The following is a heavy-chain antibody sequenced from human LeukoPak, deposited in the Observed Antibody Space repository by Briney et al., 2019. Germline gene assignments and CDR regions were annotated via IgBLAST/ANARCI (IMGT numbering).Heavy chain of an antibody. CDR1: GFTFSSYS. CDR3: ARDPGGYSYGGFDY. D-gene: IGHD5-18*01. J-gene: IGHJ4*02. Sequence: KPGGSLRLSCAASGFTFSSYSMNCVRQAPGKGLEWVSSISSSSSYIYYADSVKGRFTISRDNAKNSLYLQMNSLRAEDTAVYYCARDPGGYSYGGFDYWGQGTLVTVSS. CDR2: ISSSSSYI. V-gene: IGHV3-21*01.